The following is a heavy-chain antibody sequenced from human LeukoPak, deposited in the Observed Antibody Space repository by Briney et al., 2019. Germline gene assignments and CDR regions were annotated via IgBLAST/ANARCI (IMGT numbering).Heavy chain of an antibody. CDR1: GYTFTGYY. CDR3: ARGGTPTTTFGDY. CDR2: INPNSGGT. D-gene: IGHD2/OR15-2a*01. Sequence: ASVKVSCKASGYTFTGYYMHWVRQAPGQGLEWMGRINPNSGGTNYAQKFQGRVNMTTDTSTSTVYMELRSLRSDDTALYYCARGGTPTTTFGDYWGQGTMVTVSS. V-gene: IGHV1-2*06. J-gene: IGHJ4*02.